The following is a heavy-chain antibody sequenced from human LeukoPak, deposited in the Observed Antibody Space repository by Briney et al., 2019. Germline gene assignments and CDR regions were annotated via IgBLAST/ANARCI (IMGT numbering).Heavy chain of an antibody. D-gene: IGHD6-19*01. Sequence: ASVTVSCKASGYSFMNYYMHWVRQAPGQGLEWMGIINPSGGSTSFAQKFQGRVTVTWDTSTSTVFMEVSSLRSEDTAVYYCASVPGYSSGWHFDYWGQGTLVTVSS. CDR1: GYSFMNYY. CDR2: INPSGGST. V-gene: IGHV1-46*01. J-gene: IGHJ4*02. CDR3: ASVPGYSSGWHFDY.